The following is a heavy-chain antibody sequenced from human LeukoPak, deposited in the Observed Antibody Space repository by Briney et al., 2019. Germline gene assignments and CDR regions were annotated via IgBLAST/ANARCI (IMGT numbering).Heavy chain of an antibody. V-gene: IGHV3-43*01. CDR3: ARGAAGNYYYYYYMDV. CDR1: GFTFDDYT. Sequence: GGSLRLSCAASGFTFDDYTMQWVRQAPGKGLEWVSLINWDGAGTYYADSVKGRFTISRHNAKNSLYLQLSSLRSEDTAVYYCARGAAGNYYYYYYMDVWGKGTTVTVSS. J-gene: IGHJ6*03. D-gene: IGHD6-13*01. CDR2: INWDGAGT.